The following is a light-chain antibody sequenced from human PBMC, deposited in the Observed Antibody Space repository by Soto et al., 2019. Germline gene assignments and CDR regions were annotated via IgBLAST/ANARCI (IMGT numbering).Light chain of an antibody. CDR2: GAS. CDR3: QQYNNWPPWT. V-gene: IGKV3-15*01. Sequence: EIVTTQSPATLSVSPGERATLSCRASQSVRNNLAWYQQKPGQAPRHLIYGASTRATGIPARFSGSGSGTEFTLTISSLQSEDFAVYYCQQYNNWPPWTVGQGTKVEIK. CDR1: QSVRNN. J-gene: IGKJ1*01.